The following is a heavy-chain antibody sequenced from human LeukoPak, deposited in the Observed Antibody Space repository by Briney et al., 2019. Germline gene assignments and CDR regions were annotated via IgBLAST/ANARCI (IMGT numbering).Heavy chain of an antibody. V-gene: IGHV3-74*01. CDR2: ISPDGTST. Sequence: GWSLRLSCAASGFTFSSNWIHWVGQVPGKGLVWVSRISPDGTSTTYADSVKGRFTIFRDNAKNTLYLQMNTLRAEDTAVYYCVYSGNFRFDYWGQGTLVTVSS. J-gene: IGHJ4*02. CDR3: VYSGNFRFDY. D-gene: IGHD1-26*01. CDR1: GFTFSSNW.